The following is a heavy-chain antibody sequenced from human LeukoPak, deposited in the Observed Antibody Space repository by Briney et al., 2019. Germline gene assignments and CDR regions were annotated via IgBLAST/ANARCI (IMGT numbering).Heavy chain of an antibody. CDR1: GFTFSRFE. V-gene: IGHV3-48*03. D-gene: IGHD3-22*01. J-gene: IGHJ6*03. CDR3: AKRAVDSSGYWTQGNYYMDV. CDR2: ISTCGSPI. Sequence: GGSLRLSCVVSGFTFSRFEMNWVRQAPGKGLEWVSHISTCGSPIYYADSVKGRFTISRDNSKNTLYLQMNSLRAEDTAVYYCAKRAVDSSGYWTQGNYYMDVWGKGTTVTISS.